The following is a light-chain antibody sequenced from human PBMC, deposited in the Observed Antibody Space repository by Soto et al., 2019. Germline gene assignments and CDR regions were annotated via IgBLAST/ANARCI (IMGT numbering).Light chain of an antibody. CDR3: CSYAGNYIFEV. CDR2: DVS. J-gene: IGLJ2*01. CDR1: SSDVGGYNY. V-gene: IGLV2-11*01. Sequence: QSALTQPRSVSGSPGQSVTISCTGTSSDVGGYNYVSWYQQHPGKAPKLMIYDVSKRPSGVPDRFSGSKSGNTASLTISGLQAEDEADYYCCSYAGNYIFEVFGGGTQLTVL.